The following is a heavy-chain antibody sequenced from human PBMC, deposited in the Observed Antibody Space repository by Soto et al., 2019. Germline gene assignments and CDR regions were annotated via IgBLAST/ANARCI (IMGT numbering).Heavy chain of an antibody. D-gene: IGHD3-10*01. CDR2: ISAYNGNT. J-gene: IGHJ5*02. CDR3: ARDRVTMVRGARCFDP. V-gene: IGHV1-18*01. CDR1: GYTFTSYG. Sequence: QVQLVQSGAEVKKPGASVKVSCKASGYTFTSYGISWVRQAPGQGLEWMGWISAYNGNTNYAQKLQGRVTMTTDTSTSAAYMELRSLRSDDTAVYYCARDRVTMVRGARCFDPWGQGTLVTVSS.